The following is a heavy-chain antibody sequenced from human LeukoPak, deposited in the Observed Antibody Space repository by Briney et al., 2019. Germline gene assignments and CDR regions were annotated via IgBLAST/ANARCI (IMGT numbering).Heavy chain of an antibody. CDR3: ARDRVGATDYFDY. CDR1: GFIVSGDF. Sequence: GGSLRLSCAASGFIVSGDFMSWVRQAPGKGLEWVSVIYSDGSTYYADSVKGRFTISRDNSKNTLYLQMNSLRAEDTAVYYCARDRVGATDYFDYWGQGTLVTVSS. J-gene: IGHJ4*02. V-gene: IGHV3-66*02. CDR2: IYSDGST. D-gene: IGHD1-26*01.